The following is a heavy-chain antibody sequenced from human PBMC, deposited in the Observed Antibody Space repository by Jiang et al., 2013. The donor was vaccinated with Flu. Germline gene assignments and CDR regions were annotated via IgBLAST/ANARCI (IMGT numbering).Heavy chain of an antibody. CDR1: GYTFTSYY. Sequence: GAEVXKPGASVKVSCKASGYTFTSYYMHWVRQAPGQGLEWMGIINPSGGSTSYAQKFQGRVTMTRDTSTSTVYMELSSLRSEDTAVYYCARAGGFNYYGSGSYYLNWFDPWGQGTLVTVSS. V-gene: IGHV1-46*01. CDR3: ARAGGFNYYGSGSYYLNWFDP. CDR2: INPSGGST. D-gene: IGHD3-10*01. J-gene: IGHJ5*02.